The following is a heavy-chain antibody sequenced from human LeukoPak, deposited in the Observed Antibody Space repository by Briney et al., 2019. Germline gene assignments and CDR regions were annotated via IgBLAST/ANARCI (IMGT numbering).Heavy chain of an antibody. J-gene: IGHJ4*02. CDR2: IIPNSGGT. D-gene: IGHD5-12*01. Sequence: ASVKVSCKASGYTFTVSYLYWVRQGPGQGVEWMGWIIPNSGGTNYAQKFKGRVSMTRDTSISTAYMELSRLRSDDTAVYYCARGSLGYDYSTSPWYYFDYWGQGTLVTVCS. CDR1: GYTFTVSY. CDR3: ARGSLGYDYSTSPWYYFDY. V-gene: IGHV1-2*02.